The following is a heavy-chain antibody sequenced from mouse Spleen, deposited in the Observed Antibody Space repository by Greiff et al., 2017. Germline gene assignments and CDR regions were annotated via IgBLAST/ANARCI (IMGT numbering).Heavy chain of an antibody. CDR2: ICSGGST. V-gene: IGHV2-2*01. J-gene: IGHJ2*01. D-gene: IGHD6-1*01. CDR3: ARNSPPSLPSFDY. Sequence: VQLQQSGPGLVQPSQSLSITCTVSGFSLTSYGVHWVRQSPGKGLEWLGVICSGGSTDYNAAFISRLSISKDNSKSQVFFKRNSLQADDTAIYYCARNSPPSLPSFDYWGQGTTLTVSS. CDR1: GFSLTSYG.